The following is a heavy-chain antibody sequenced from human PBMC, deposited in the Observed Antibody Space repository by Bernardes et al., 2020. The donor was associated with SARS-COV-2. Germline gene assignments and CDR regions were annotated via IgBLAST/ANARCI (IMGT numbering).Heavy chain of an antibody. V-gene: IGHV4-34*01. J-gene: IGHJ4*02. D-gene: IGHD3-3*02. CDR1: GGSFSGYY. CDR2: INESGNT. CDR3: ARRAFSETWYFDS. Sequence: SETLSLTCAVYGGSFSGYYWSWISQPPGKGLEWIAEINESGNTNYSPSLKSRVTISVDTSKNQFSLKLRSVTAADTAVYYCARRAFSETWYFDSWGQGTLVTVSS.